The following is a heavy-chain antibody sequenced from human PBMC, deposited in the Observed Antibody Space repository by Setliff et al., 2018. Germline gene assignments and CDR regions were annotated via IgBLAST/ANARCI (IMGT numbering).Heavy chain of an antibody. CDR2: IYYSGST. CDR3: ARHFRSSKVQFLEYLTDYYFDS. CDR1: DVSISSSSFY. D-gene: IGHD3-3*01. J-gene: IGHJ4*02. V-gene: IGHV4-39*01. Sequence: PSETLSLTCTVSDVSISSSSFYWAWIRQPPGKWLEWIGSIYYSGSTSYNPSLTSRVTISVDTSNNQFSLNLRSVTAAYTAIYYCARHFRSSKVQFLEYLTDYYFDSWGQGTLVTVSS.